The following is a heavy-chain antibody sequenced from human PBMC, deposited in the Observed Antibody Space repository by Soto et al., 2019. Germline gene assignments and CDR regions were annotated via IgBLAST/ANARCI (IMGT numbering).Heavy chain of an antibody. CDR1: GYSFTRYG. Sequence: QVQLVQSGNEVKKPGASVNVSCKASGYSFTRYGISWVRQAPGQGLEWMGWISGYNDKTKYAQKLQGRVSMTTDTSTSTAYMELRSLGSDDTAVYYCAREGDRPYYYYGMDVWGQGTTVTVSS. J-gene: IGHJ6*02. CDR2: ISGYNDKT. CDR3: AREGDRPYYYYGMDV. D-gene: IGHD3-16*01. V-gene: IGHV1-18*01.